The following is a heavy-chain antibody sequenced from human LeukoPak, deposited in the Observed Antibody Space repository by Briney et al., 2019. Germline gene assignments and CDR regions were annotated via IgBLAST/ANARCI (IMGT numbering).Heavy chain of an antibody. CDR3: ARDQGSGYAFDY. J-gene: IGHJ4*02. V-gene: IGHV4-59*12. CDR1: GGSISSNY. Sequence: PSETLSLACTVPGGSISSNYWSWIRQPPGKGLEWIGYMYDSGNTNYNPSLKSRVTMSVDTSKNQFSLKLSSVTAADTAVYYCARDQGSGYAFDYWGQGTLVTVSS. CDR2: MYDSGNT. D-gene: IGHD3-22*01.